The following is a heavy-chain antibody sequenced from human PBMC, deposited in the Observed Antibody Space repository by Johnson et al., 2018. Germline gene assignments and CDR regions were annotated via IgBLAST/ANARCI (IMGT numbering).Heavy chain of an antibody. J-gene: IGHJ1*01. Sequence: VQLVESGGGVVQPGGSLRLSCAASGFTFSSYAMSLVRQAPGKGLEWVSAISGSGGSTYYADSVKGRFTISRDNSKNTLYLQMNSLRAEDTAVYYCAKDQVRKYQLLLYFQHWGQGTLVTVSS. CDR1: GFTFSSYA. V-gene: IGHV3-23*04. D-gene: IGHD2-2*01. CDR2: ISGSGGST. CDR3: AKDQVRKYQLLLYFQH.